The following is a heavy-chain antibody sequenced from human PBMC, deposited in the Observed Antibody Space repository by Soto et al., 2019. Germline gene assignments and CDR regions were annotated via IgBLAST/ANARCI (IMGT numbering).Heavy chain of an antibody. CDR1: GFTFSSYS. CDR3: ARDHSSGYYYFDY. D-gene: IGHD3-22*01. CDR2: ISSSSSYI. Sequence: RLSCAASGFTFSSYSMNWVRQAPGKGLEWVSSISSSSSYIYYADSVKGRFTISRDNAKNSLYLQMNSLRAEDTAVYYCARDHSSGYYYFDYWGQGTLVTVSS. J-gene: IGHJ4*02. V-gene: IGHV3-21*01.